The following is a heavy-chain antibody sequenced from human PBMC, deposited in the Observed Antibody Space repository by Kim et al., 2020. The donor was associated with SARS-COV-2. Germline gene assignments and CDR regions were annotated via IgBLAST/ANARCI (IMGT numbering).Heavy chain of an antibody. V-gene: IGHV4-59*01. D-gene: IGHD1-26*01. CDR1: GGSISSYY. J-gene: IGHJ2*01. CDR2: IYYSGST. CDR3: ARRSLRQWYFDL. Sequence: SETLSLTCTVSGGSISSYYWSWIRQPPGKGLEWIGYIYYSGSTNYNPSLKSRVTISVDTSKNQFSLKLSSVTAADTAVYYCARRSLRQWYFDLWGRGTLV.